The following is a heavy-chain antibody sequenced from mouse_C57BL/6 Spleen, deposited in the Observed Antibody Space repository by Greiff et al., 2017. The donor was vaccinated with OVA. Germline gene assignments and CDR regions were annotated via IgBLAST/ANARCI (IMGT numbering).Heavy chain of an antibody. Sequence: VQLQQSGPELVKPGASVKISCKASGYAFSSSWMNWVKQRPGQGLEWIGRIYPGDGDTNYNGKFKGKATLTVDKSSSTAYMQLSSLTSEDSAVYFCAREEDYYGSSSWFAYWGQGTLVTVSA. CDR2: IYPGDGDT. CDR3: AREEDYYGSSSWFAY. J-gene: IGHJ3*01. V-gene: IGHV1-82*01. D-gene: IGHD1-1*01. CDR1: GYAFSSSW.